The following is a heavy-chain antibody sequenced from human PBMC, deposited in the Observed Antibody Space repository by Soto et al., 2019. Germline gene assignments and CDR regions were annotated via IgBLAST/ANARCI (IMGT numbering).Heavy chain of an antibody. D-gene: IGHD3-3*01. J-gene: IGHJ6*02. CDR3: ARRNDFWSGYYTSGYYYYYGMDV. Sequence: LSLTCTVSGGSISSSSYYWGWIRQPPGKGLEWIGSIYYSGSTYYNPSLKSRVTISVDTSKNQFSLKLSSVTAADTAVYYCARRNDFWSGYYTSGYYYYYGMDVWGQGT. V-gene: IGHV4-39*01. CDR2: IYYSGST. CDR1: GGSISSSSYY.